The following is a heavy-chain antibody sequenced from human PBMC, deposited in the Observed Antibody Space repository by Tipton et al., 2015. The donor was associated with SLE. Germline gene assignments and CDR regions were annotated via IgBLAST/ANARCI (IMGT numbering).Heavy chain of an antibody. Sequence: SLRLSCAASGFTFSSYGMHWVRQAPGKGLEWVAFIRYDGSNKYYADSVKGRFTISRDNSKNTLYLQVNSLRAEDTAVYYCAKDPCSSTSCYTGYWGQGTLVTVSS. D-gene: IGHD2-2*02. CDR2: IRYDGSNK. CDR1: GFTFSSYG. V-gene: IGHV3-30*02. J-gene: IGHJ4*02. CDR3: AKDPCSSTSCYTGY.